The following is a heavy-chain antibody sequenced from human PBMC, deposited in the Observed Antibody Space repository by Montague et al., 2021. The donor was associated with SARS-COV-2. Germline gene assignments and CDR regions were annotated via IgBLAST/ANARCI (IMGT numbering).Heavy chain of an antibody. J-gene: IGHJ4*02. Sequence: CAISGDSVSSNSLAWRWNRQSPSRGLEWLGRTYYRSKWYSEYAPSVRGRLTVNPDASKNEFSLELNYVTPEDTAVYYCVRYSGWFYFDFWGQGTLVTVSS. V-gene: IGHV6-1*01. D-gene: IGHD6-19*01. CDR2: TYYRSKWYS. CDR1: GDSVSSNSLA. CDR3: VRYSGWFYFDF.